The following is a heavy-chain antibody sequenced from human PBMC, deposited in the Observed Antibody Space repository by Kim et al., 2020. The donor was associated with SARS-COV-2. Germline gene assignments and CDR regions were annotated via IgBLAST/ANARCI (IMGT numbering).Heavy chain of an antibody. CDR1: GCTFSSYA. CDR3: ARGRYDSSGYYYAIFDY. Sequence: SVNVSCKASGCTFSSYAISWVRQAPGQGLEWMGRIIPILGIANYAQKFQGRVTITADKSTSRAYMELSSLRSEDTAVYYCARGRYDSSGYYYAIFDYWGQGTLVTVSS. V-gene: IGHV1-69*04. J-gene: IGHJ4*02. D-gene: IGHD3-22*01. CDR2: IIPILGIA.